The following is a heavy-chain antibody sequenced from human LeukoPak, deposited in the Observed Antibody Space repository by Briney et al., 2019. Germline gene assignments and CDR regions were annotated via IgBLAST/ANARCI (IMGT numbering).Heavy chain of an antibody. CDR3: ARLTVTDYMDV. J-gene: IGHJ6*03. Sequence: PGGSLRLSCAASGFTVSSNYMSWVRQAPGKGLEWVSVIYSGGSTYYADSVKGRFTISRDNSKNTLYLQMNSLRAEDTAVYYCARLTVTDYMDVWGKGTTVTISS. CDR2: IYSGGST. D-gene: IGHD4-11*01. CDR1: GFTVSSNY. V-gene: IGHV3-53*01.